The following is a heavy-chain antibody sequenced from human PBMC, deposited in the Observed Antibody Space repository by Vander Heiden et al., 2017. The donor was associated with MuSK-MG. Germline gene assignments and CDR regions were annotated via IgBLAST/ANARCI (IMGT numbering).Heavy chain of an antibody. Sequence: EVQLVESGGGLVKPGGSLRLSCAASGFTLSSYDMSWVRQSPGKGLEWVSHILSTTGYIDYADSVKGRFTVSRDNAKNSLYMKMNSLGAEDTAVDYCARQITPDYWGQGTLVTVYS. CDR2: ILSTTGYI. CDR1: GFTLSSYD. J-gene: IGHJ4*02. D-gene: IGHD3-16*01. V-gene: IGHV3-21*02. CDR3: ARQITPDY.